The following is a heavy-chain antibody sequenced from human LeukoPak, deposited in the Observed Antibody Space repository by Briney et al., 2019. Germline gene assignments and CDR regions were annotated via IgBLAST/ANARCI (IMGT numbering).Heavy chain of an antibody. CDR1: GFTFSNYG. V-gene: IGHV3-23*01. Sequence: GGSLRLSCAVSGFTFSNYGMSWVRQAPGKGLDWVSIISVSGDSPYYAASVKGRFTISRENSKNTLHPQMNRLDADEPALYYCAKGPNWFDPWGQGTLVTVSS. CDR3: AKGPNWFDP. J-gene: IGHJ5*02. CDR2: ISVSGDSP.